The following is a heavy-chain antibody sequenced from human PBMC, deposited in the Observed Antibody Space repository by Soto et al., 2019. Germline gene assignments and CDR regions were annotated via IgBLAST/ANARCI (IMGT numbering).Heavy chain of an antibody. CDR3: ARFNGDDYSGAFDV. V-gene: IGHV3-33*01. CDR2: IRYDATYK. J-gene: IGHJ3*01. D-gene: IGHD4-17*01. Sequence: QGQLVESGGGVVQPGRSLRLSCAASGFIFSHFGMKWVRQAPGKGLEWVAVIRYDATYKAYAESVKGRFTISRENSKNTASLQMDSLRVEDTAVYYCARFNGDDYSGAFDVWGQGTVVTVSS. CDR1: GFIFSHFG.